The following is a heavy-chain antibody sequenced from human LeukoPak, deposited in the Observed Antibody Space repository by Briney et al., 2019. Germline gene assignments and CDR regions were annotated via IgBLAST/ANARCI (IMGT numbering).Heavy chain of an antibody. CDR1: GYTFTSYD. D-gene: IGHD4-23*01. CDR2: MNPNSGST. V-gene: IGHV1-8*01. J-gene: IGHJ5*02. Sequence: GGSVKVSCKASGYTFTSYDINWVRQVTGQGLEWVGWMNPNSGSTGYAQKFQGRVTMTRNIFMSTAYMELSSLRSEDTAVYYCARDYGGNSGWFDPWGQGTLVTVSS. CDR3: ARDYGGNSGWFDP.